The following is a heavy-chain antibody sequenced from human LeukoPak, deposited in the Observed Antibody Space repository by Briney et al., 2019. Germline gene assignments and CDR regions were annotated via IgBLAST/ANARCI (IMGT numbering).Heavy chain of an antibody. D-gene: IGHD1-7*01. V-gene: IGHV3-7*01. J-gene: IGHJ4*02. CDR3: ATQGELELLNFDY. CDR2: TKQDGSEK. CDR1: GFTFSSYS. Sequence: GGSLRLSCAASGFTFSSYSMNWVRQAPGKGLEWVANTKQDGSEKYYVDSVKGRFTISRDNAKNSLYLQMNSLRAEDTAVYYCATQGELELLNFDYWGQGTLVTVSS.